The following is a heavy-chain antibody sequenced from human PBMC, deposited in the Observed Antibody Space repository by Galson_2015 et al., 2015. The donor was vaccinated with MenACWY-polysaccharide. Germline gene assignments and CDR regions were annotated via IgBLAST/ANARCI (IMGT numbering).Heavy chain of an antibody. V-gene: IGHV1-2*06. CDR3: ARDPPRSKVTVTRGVSDAFDI. CDR2: INPQSGVT. Sequence: SVKVSCKASGYTFTGHYMHWVRQAPGQGLEWMGRINPQSGVTLYSQKFEGRATMTRDTSISTAYMQLSSLTSDDTAVYYCARDPPRSKVTVTRGVSDAFDIWGQGTTVTVSS. CDR1: GYTFTGHY. J-gene: IGHJ3*02. D-gene: IGHD3-10*01.